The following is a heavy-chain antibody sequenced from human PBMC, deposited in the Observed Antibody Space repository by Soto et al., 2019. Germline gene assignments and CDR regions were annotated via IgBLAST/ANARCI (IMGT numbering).Heavy chain of an antibody. Sequence: PGGSLRLSCAASGFTFSSYAMSWVRQAPGKGLEWVSAISGSGGSTYYADSVKGRFTISRDNSKNTLYLQMNSLRAEDTAVYYCAQMHLKVGQRLYYYGMDVWGQGTTVTVSS. CDR3: AQMHLKVGQRLYYYGMDV. D-gene: IGHD6-25*01. CDR2: ISGSGGST. J-gene: IGHJ6*02. V-gene: IGHV3-23*01. CDR1: GFTFSSYA.